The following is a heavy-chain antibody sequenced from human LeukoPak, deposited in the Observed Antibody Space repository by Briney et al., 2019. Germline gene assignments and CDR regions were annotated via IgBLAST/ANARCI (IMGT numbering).Heavy chain of an antibody. Sequence: PSETLSLTCAVSGGSISSSNWWSWVRQPPGKGLEWIGEIYHSGSTNYNPSLKSRVTISVDKSKNQFSLKLSSVTAADTAVYYCARDHLLGYCSGGSCYRSPRGFDPWGQGTLVTVSS. D-gene: IGHD2-15*01. J-gene: IGHJ5*02. V-gene: IGHV4-4*02. CDR2: IYHSGST. CDR1: GGSISSSNW. CDR3: ARDHLLGYCSGGSCYRSPRGFDP.